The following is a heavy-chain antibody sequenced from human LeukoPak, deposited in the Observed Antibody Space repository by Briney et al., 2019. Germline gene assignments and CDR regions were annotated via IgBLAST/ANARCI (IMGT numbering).Heavy chain of an antibody. V-gene: IGHV3-13*01. Sequence: GGSLRLSCAASGFTFSSYDMHWVRQATGKGLEWVSAIGTAGDTYYPGSVKGRFTISRENAKNSLYLQMNSLRAGDTAVYYCARLRSGSALDYWGQGTLVTVSS. CDR1: GFTFSSYD. J-gene: IGHJ4*02. D-gene: IGHD3-10*01. CDR3: ARLRSGSALDY. CDR2: IGTAGDT.